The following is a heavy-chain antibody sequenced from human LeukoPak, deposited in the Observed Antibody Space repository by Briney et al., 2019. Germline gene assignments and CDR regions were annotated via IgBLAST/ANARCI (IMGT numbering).Heavy chain of an antibody. CDR1: GGSFSGYY. V-gene: IGHV4-34*01. CDR3: ARGRRRAAGTIWFDP. D-gene: IGHD6-13*01. J-gene: IGHJ5*02. Sequence: SETLSLTCAVYGGSFSGYYWSWIRKPPGKGLEWIGEINHSGSTNYNPSLKSRVTISVDTSKNQFSLKLSSVTAADTAVYYCARGRRRAAGTIWFDPWGQGTLVTVSS. CDR2: INHSGST.